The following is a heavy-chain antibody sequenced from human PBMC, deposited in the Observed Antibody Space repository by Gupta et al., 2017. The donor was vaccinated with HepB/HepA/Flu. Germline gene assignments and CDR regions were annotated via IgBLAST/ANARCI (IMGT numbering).Heavy chain of an antibody. V-gene: IGHV3-15*01. CDR2: IKTKTEGGTT. CDR3: TTFVGH. CDR1: GLTFSNVR. J-gene: IGHJ4*02. Sequence: EVQLVESGGGLVKPGGSLRLSCEASGLTFSNVRMSWVRQAPGKGLEWVARIKTKTEGGTTQYAAPVKDRFTISRDDSKSTVFLQMSSLKTEDTAVYYCTTFVGHWGQGTPVTVSS. D-gene: IGHD2-21*01.